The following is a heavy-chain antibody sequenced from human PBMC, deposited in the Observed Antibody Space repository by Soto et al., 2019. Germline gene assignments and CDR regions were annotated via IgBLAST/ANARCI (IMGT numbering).Heavy chain of an antibody. J-gene: IGHJ4*02. CDR2: ISAYNGNT. CDR3: ARDDMTTVTSRYYFDY. D-gene: IGHD4-4*01. CDR1: GYTFTSYG. V-gene: IGHV1-18*01. Sequence: ASVKVSCKASGYTFTSYGISWVRQAPGQGLEWIGWISAYNGNTNYAQKLQGRVTMTTDTSTSTAYMELRSLRSDDTAVYYCARDDMTTVTSRYYFDYWGQGTMVTVYS.